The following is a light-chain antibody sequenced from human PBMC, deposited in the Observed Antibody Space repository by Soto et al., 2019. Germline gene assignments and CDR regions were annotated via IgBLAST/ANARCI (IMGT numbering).Light chain of an antibody. V-gene: IGLV1-47*01. CDR2: RNN. CDR1: SSNIGSNY. CDR3: AAWDDSLRVWM. Sequence: QSVLTQPPSASGTPGRRVTISCSGSSSNIGSNYVYWYQQVPGTAPKLLIYRNNQRPSGVPDRFSGSKSGTSAALAISGLRSEDEADYYCAAWDDSLRVWMFAGGTKLTVL. J-gene: IGLJ3*02.